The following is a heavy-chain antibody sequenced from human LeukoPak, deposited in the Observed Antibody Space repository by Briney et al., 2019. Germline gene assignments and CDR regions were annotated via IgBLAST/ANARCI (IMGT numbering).Heavy chain of an antibody. CDR3: ARHYYGSGSFPSDDY. D-gene: IGHD3-10*01. CDR2: IYYSGST. CDR1: GGSISSYY. Sequence: PSETLSLTCTVSGGSISSYYWSWIRQPPGKGLEWIGYIYYSGSTNYNPSLKSRVTISVDTSKNQFSLKLSSVTAADTAVYYCARHYYGSGSFPSDDYWGQGTLVTVSS. J-gene: IGHJ4*02. V-gene: IGHV4-59*08.